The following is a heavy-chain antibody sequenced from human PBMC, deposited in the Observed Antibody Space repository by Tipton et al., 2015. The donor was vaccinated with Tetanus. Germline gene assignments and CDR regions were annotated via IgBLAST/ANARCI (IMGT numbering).Heavy chain of an antibody. Sequence: SLRLSCAASGFTFRTYSMNWVRQAPGKGLEWVSSIDGSGNYIYYADSVKGRFTISRDNAKNSLYLQMISLRAEDTAVYSCARGMAEASNCGGDCYSDYWGQGTLVTVSS. CDR3: ARGMAEASNCGGDCYSDY. V-gene: IGHV3-21*01. D-gene: IGHD2-21*02. CDR1: GFTFRTYS. J-gene: IGHJ4*02. CDR2: IDGSGNYI.